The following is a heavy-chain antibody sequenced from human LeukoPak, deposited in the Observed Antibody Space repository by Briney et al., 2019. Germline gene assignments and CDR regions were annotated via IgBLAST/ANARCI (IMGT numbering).Heavy chain of an antibody. Sequence: PSETLSLTCTVSGGSISSYYWSWIRQPPGKGLEWIGYIHYSGSTNYNPSLKSRVTISVDTSKNQFSLKLSSVTAADTAVHFCARDPSSYYYGMDVWGQGTTVTVSS. V-gene: IGHV4-59*01. CDR1: GGSISSYY. CDR3: ARDPSSYYYGMDV. J-gene: IGHJ6*02. CDR2: IHYSGST. D-gene: IGHD6-6*01.